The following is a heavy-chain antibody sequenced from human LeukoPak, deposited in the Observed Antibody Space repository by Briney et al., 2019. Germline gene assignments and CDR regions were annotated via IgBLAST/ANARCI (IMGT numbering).Heavy chain of an antibody. V-gene: IGHV4-34*01. Sequence: SETLSLTCAVYGGSFSGYYWSRIRQPPGKGLEWIGEINHSGSTNYNPSLKSRVTISVDTSKNQFSLKLSSVTAADTAVYYCASGYCSSTSCLSHYYYYYGMDVWGKGTTVTVSS. J-gene: IGHJ6*04. CDR1: GGSFSGYY. CDR2: INHSGST. D-gene: IGHD2-2*01. CDR3: ASGYCSSTSCLSHYYYYYGMDV.